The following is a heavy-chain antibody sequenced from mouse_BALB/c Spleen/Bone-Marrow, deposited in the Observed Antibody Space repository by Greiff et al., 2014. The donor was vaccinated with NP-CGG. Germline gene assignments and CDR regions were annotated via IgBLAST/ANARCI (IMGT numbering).Heavy chain of an antibody. CDR3: AKNYDYYYARDY. V-gene: IGHV1-69*01. Sequence: QVQLQQPGAELVMPGASVKMSCKASGYTFTDYWMHWVKQRPGQGLEWIGAIDTSDSYTSYNQKFKGKATLTVDESSSTSYMQLSSRTSENSAVFYGAKNYDYYYARDYGGKGPS. CDR2: IDTSDSYT. J-gene: IGHJ4*01. D-gene: IGHD2-4*01. CDR1: GYTFTDYW.